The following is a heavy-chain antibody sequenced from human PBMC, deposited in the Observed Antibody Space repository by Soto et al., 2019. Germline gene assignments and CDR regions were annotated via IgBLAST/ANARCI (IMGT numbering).Heavy chain of an antibody. CDR1: GGSFSGYY. Sequence: SGTLSLPCAVYGGSFSGYYWSWIRQPPGKGLEWIGEINHSGSTNYNPSLKSRVTISVDTSKNQFSLKLSSVTAAETAVYYCARRPLTTSLRAFDIWGQGTMVTVSS. D-gene: IGHD4-17*01. CDR3: ARRPLTTSLRAFDI. V-gene: IGHV4-34*01. CDR2: INHSGST. J-gene: IGHJ3*02.